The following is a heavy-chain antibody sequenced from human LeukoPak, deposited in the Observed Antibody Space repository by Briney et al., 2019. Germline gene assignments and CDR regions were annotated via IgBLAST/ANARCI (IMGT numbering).Heavy chain of an antibody. V-gene: IGHV3-21*01. D-gene: IGHD2-15*01. CDR1: GFTFSSYS. CDR2: ISSSSSYI. J-gene: IGHJ4*02. Sequence: GGSLRLSCAASGFTFSSYSMNWVRQAPGKGLEWVSSISSSSSYIYYADSVKGRFTIPRDNAKNSLYLQMNSLRAEDTAVYYCARVVAAPFYYFDYWGQGTLVTVSS. CDR3: ARVVAAPFYYFDY.